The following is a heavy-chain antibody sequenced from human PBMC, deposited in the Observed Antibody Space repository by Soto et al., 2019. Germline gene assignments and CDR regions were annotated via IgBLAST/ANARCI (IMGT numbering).Heavy chain of an antibody. CDR2: ITGTGVSI. D-gene: IGHD6-6*01. CDR1: GFSFSGYA. V-gene: IGHV3-23*01. J-gene: IGHJ5*02. CDR3: AKDSIPYSSSYDLDL. Sequence: EVQLLESGGGLVQPGGSLRLSCVASGFSFSGYAMSWVRQAPGKGLVWVSSITGTGVSIYYADSVRGLFHISRDNSKNTLLPQMRSLSAQDAARYYCAKDSIPYSSSYDLDLWGRRAMVPVSS.